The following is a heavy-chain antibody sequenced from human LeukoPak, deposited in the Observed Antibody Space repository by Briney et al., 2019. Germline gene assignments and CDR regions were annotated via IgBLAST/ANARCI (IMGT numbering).Heavy chain of an antibody. CDR1: GFTVSSNY. J-gene: IGHJ3*02. CDR2: ISWSSGSI. Sequence: GGSLRLSRAASGFTVSSNYMSWVRQAPGKGLEWVSGISWSSGSIGYADSVKGRFTISRDNAKNSLYLQMNSLRAEDTALYYCAKDAPLGAFDIWGQGTMVTVSS. CDR3: AKDAPLGAFDI. V-gene: IGHV3-9*01.